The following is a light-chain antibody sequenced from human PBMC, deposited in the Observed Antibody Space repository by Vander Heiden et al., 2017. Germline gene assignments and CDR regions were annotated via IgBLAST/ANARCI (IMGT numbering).Light chain of an antibody. CDR2: DAS. J-gene: IGKJ5*01. CDR1: QDISNY. V-gene: IGKV1-33*01. CDR3: QQYDNLPIT. Sequence: IHITQSPSSLSASVGDRVTITCQASQDISNYLNWYQQKPGKAPKLLIYDASNLETGVPSRFSGSGSGTDFTFTISSLQPEDIATYYCQQYDNLPITFGQGTRLEIK.